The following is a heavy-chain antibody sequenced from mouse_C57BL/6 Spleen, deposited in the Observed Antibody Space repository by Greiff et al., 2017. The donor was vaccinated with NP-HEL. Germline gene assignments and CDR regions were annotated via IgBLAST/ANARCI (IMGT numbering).Heavy chain of an antibody. Sequence: DVHLVESGGGLVKPGGSLKLSCAASGFTFSDYGMHWVRQAPEKGLEWVAYISSGSSPIYYADKVKGRFTISRDNAKNTLFLQMTSLRSEDTAMYYCARPLGAYYAMDYWGQGTSVTVSS. D-gene: IGHD4-1*01. CDR2: ISSGSSPI. J-gene: IGHJ4*01. CDR3: ARPLGAYYAMDY. CDR1: GFTFSDYG. V-gene: IGHV5-17*01.